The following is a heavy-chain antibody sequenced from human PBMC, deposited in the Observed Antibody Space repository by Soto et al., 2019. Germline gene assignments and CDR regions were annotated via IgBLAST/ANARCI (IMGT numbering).Heavy chain of an antibody. Sequence: EVQLVESGGGVVRPGGSLRLSCAASGFTFDDYGMSWVRQAPGKGLEWVSGINWNGGSTGYTDSVKGRFTISRDNAKNSLYLQMNSLRAEDTALYHCARAHDYGDYRAFDYWGQGTLVTVSS. D-gene: IGHD4-17*01. CDR3: ARAHDYGDYRAFDY. CDR1: GFTFDDYG. CDR2: INWNGGST. V-gene: IGHV3-20*01. J-gene: IGHJ4*02.